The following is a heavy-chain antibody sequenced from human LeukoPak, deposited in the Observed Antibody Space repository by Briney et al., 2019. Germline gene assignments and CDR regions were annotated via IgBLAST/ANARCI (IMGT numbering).Heavy chain of an antibody. CDR3: ARALYYVWYFDL. D-gene: IGHD1-26*01. CDR2: IYCSGST. CDR1: GGSISSYY. Sequence: SETLSLTCTVSGGSISSYYWGWIRQPPGKGLEWIGYIYCSGSTNYNPSLESRVTISVDTSKNQFSLKLSSVTAADTAVYYCARALYYVWYFDLWGRGTLVTVSS. J-gene: IGHJ2*01. V-gene: IGHV4-59*01.